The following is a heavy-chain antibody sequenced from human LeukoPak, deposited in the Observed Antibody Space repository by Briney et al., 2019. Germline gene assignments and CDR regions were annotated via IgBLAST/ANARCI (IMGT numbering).Heavy chain of an antibody. D-gene: IGHD3/OR15-3a*01. V-gene: IGHV4-30-2*01. CDR3: ARAPGTGIGFDY. CDR2: IYHSGST. J-gene: IGHJ4*02. Sequence: SQTLSLTCAVSGGSISSGGYSWSWNRQPPGKGPEWIGYIYHSGSTYYNPSLKSRVTISVDRSKNQFSLKLSSVTAADTAVYYCARAPGTGIGFDYWGQGTLVTVSS. CDR1: GGSISSGGYS.